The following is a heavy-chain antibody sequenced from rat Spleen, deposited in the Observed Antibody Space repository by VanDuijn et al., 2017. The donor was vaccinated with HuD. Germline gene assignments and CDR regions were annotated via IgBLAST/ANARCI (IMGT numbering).Heavy chain of an antibody. CDR3: VRERVPGFAFYFDY. Sequence: QVQLKESGPGLVQPSQTLSLTCTVSGFSLTSNGVSWVRQPPGKGLEWIAAISTGGNTYYNSGLKSRLDISRDTSKSQVFLKMNSLQTEDTAIYFCVRERVPGFAFYFDYWGQGVMVTVSS. J-gene: IGHJ2*01. CDR2: ISTGGNT. V-gene: IGHV2S12*01. CDR1: GFSLTSNG. D-gene: IGHD1-4*01.